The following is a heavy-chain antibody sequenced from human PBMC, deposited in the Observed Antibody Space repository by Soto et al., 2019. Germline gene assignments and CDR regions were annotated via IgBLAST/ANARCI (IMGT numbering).Heavy chain of an antibody. CDR3: ARGVAPGIVVVVAATPGDYYFDY. CDR2: ISSSGSTI. CDR1: GFTFSDYY. Sequence: GGSLRLSCAASGFTFSDYYMSWIRQAPGKGLEWVSYISSSGSTIYYADSVKGRFTISRDNAKNSLYLQMNSLRAEDTAVYYCARGVAPGIVVVVAATPGDYYFDYWGQGTLVTVSS. V-gene: IGHV3-11*01. D-gene: IGHD2-15*01. J-gene: IGHJ4*02.